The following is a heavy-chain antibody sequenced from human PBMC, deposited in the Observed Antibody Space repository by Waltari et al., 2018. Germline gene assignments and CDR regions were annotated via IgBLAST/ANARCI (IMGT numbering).Heavy chain of an antibody. CDR2: VRGDGRS. CDR1: GDYMSSTDC. Sequence: QLQLQESGPGLVKPSGTLSLTCAVSGDYMSSTDCWSWVRLSPQRGLEWVGQVRGDGRSNYRPSFASRLTVSLDTSNRQFSLKLTSATGADTAVYYCARDRGRGLYLDTWGPGILVTFSP. J-gene: IGHJ5*02. D-gene: IGHD2-15*01. V-gene: IGHV4-4*02. CDR3: ARDRGRGLYLDT.